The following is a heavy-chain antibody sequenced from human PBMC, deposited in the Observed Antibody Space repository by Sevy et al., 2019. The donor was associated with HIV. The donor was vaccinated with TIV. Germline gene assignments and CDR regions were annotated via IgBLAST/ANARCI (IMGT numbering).Heavy chain of an antibody. V-gene: IGHV4-59*08. J-gene: IGHJ4*02. Sequence: PETLSLTCTVSGDSINTYYWSWIRQPPGKGLEWIGYVSHSGNTNYNPSLKSRVSMSLDTSRNQFSLKVKSVTAADTAVYYCARLRWDLVVVPGATPGCYFDYWGQGTLVTVSS. D-gene: IGHD2-2*01. CDR2: VSHSGNT. CDR1: GDSINTYY. CDR3: ARLRWDLVVVPGATPGCYFDY.